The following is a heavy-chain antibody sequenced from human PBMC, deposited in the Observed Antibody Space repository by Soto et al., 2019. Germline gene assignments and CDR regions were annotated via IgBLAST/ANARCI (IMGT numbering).Heavy chain of an antibody. CDR2: IGTSAST. D-gene: IGHD2-2*01. CDR1: GFTFSSYS. CDR3: ADRSRYCTSSNCD. J-gene: IGHJ4*02. V-gene: IGHV3-23*01. Sequence: DVRLLEYGGGLVQPGGSLRLSCAASGFTFSSYSMSWVRQAPGKGLEWVSTIGTSASTYYVDSVRGRFTISRDNSRNSLYLQMSSLRAEDTAVYYCADRSRYCTSSNCDWGQGTLVTVSS.